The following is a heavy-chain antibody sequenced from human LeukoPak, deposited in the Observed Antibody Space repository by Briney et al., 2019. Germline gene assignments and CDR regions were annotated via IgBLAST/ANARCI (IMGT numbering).Heavy chain of an antibody. J-gene: IGHJ6*04. CDR1: GFTFGDYA. Sequence: GGSLRLSCTASGFTFGDYAMSWVRQAPGKGLEWVGFIRSKAYGGTTEYAASVKGRSTISRDDSKSIAYLQMNSLKTEDTAVYYCTREKLLWFGESNYYYYGMDVWGKGTTVTVSS. V-gene: IGHV3-49*04. CDR2: IRSKAYGGTT. CDR3: TREKLLWFGESNYYYYGMDV. D-gene: IGHD3-10*01.